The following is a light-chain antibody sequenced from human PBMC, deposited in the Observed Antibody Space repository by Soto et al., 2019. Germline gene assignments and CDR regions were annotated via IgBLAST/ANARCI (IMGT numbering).Light chain of an antibody. Sequence: DIQMTQSPSSLSASVGDRVAITCQASQDISNYLNWYQQKPGKAPELLIYDASILETGVPSRFSGSGSGTDFTFTISSLQPEDIATYYCQQFDNLPFTFGPGTKVDIK. CDR1: QDISNY. CDR2: DAS. CDR3: QQFDNLPFT. V-gene: IGKV1-33*01. J-gene: IGKJ3*01.